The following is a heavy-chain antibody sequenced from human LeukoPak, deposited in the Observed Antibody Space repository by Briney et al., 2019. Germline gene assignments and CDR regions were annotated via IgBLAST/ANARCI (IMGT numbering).Heavy chain of an antibody. V-gene: IGHV4-61*05. CDR1: GGSISSSSYY. CDR2: IYYSGRT. D-gene: IGHD4-17*01. J-gene: IGHJ4*02. Sequence: SETLSLTCTVSGGSISSSSYYWGWIRQPPGKGLEWIGYIYYSGRTNYSPSLKSRVTISVDTSKNQFSLELTSVTAADTAVYYCARLSPLYGDYGVSHYWGQGTLVTVSS. CDR3: ARLSPLYGDYGVSHY.